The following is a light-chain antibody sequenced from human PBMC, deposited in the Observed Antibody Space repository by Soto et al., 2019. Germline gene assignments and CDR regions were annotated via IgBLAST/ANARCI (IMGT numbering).Light chain of an antibody. CDR3: QRRSNWPPA. J-gene: IGKJ4*01. CDR2: DAS. CDR1: QSVSSY. V-gene: IGKV3-11*01. Sequence: EIVLTQSPATLSLSPGERATLSCRASQSVSSYLAWYQQKPGQAPRLLIYDASNRATGIPARFSGRGSGTDFTLTISSLEPEDFAVYYCQRRSNWPPAFGGGTKVEIK.